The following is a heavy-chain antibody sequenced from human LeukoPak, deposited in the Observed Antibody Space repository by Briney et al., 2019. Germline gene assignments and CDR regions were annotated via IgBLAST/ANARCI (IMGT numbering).Heavy chain of an antibody. CDR2: ISGSGGST. V-gene: IGHV3-23*01. J-gene: IGHJ3*02. Sequence: PGGSLRLSCAASRFTFSSYAMSWVRQAPAKGLEWVSAISGSGGSTYYAVSVKGRFTISRDNSKNTLYLQMNNLRAEDTAVYYCATDPDDAFDIWGQGTMVTVSS. D-gene: IGHD1-14*01. CDR1: RFTFSSYA. CDR3: ATDPDDAFDI.